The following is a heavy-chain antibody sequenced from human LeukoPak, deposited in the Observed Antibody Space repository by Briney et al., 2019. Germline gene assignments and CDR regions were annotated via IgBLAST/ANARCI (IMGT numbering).Heavy chain of an antibody. CDR1: GYSFTSYW. Sequence: GESLKISCKGSGYSFTSYWIGWVRQMPGKGLEWMGIIYPDDSNTKYSPSFQGQVTISADKSISTAYRQWSSLKASDTAMYYCARLLQRRINVAFDIWGQGTMVTVSS. J-gene: IGHJ3*02. D-gene: IGHD6-25*01. CDR2: IYPDDSNT. CDR3: ARLLQRRINVAFDI. V-gene: IGHV5-51*01.